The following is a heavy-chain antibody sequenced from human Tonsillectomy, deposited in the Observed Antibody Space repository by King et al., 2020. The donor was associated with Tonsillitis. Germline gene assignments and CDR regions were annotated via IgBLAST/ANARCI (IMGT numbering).Heavy chain of an antibody. CDR1: GFIFRSYA. Sequence: VQLVESGGGLVQPGGSLRLSCAASGFIFRSYALTWVRQAPGKGLEWVSGIAPDGGTTHYAGSVKGRFTISRDNSKNTLYLHMNSLRAEETAVYFCAKEGAGEGQFDFWGQGTLVTVSS. V-gene: IGHV3-23*04. J-gene: IGHJ4*02. CDR2: IAPDGGTT. D-gene: IGHD3-10*01. CDR3: AKEGAGEGQFDF.